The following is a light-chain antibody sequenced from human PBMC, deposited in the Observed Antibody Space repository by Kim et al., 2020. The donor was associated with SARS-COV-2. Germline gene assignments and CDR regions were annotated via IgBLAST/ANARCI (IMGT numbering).Light chain of an antibody. CDR1: QSVSSSY. CDR3: QQYGSSPRT. CDR2: GAS. J-gene: IGKJ1*01. Sequence: SPGEIPTLSCRASQSVSSSYLAWYQQKHGQAPRLVIYGASSRATGIPDRFSGSGSGTDFTLTISRLEPEDFAVYYCQQYGSSPRTFGQGTKVDIK. V-gene: IGKV3-20*01.